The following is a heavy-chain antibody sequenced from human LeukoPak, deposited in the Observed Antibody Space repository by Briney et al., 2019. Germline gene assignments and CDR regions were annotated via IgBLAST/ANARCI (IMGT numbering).Heavy chain of an antibody. CDR3: ASGFRDILTGYYDY. Sequence: GGSLRLSCAASGFTFNTYEMNWVRQAPGKGLEWVSYISSGGSSIYYADSVKGRFTISRDNAKNSLYLQMNSLRAEDTAVYYCASGFRDILTGYYDYWGQGTQVTVSS. V-gene: IGHV3-48*03. J-gene: IGHJ4*02. CDR2: ISSGGSSI. D-gene: IGHD3-9*01. CDR1: GFTFNTYE.